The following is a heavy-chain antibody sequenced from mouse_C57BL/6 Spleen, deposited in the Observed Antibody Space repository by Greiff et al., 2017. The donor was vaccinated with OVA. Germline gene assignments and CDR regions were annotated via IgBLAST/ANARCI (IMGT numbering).Heavy chain of an antibody. V-gene: IGHV3-6*01. CDR3: ARDNYYGSFDY. CDR1: GYSITSGYY. D-gene: IGHD2-1*01. J-gene: IGHJ2*01. CDR2: ISYDGSN. Sequence: ESGPGLVKPSQSLSLTCSVTGYSITSGYYWNWIRQFPGNKLEWMGYISYDGSNNYNPSLKNRISITRDTSKNQFFLKLNSVTTEDTATYYCARDNYYGSFDYWGQGTTLTVSS.